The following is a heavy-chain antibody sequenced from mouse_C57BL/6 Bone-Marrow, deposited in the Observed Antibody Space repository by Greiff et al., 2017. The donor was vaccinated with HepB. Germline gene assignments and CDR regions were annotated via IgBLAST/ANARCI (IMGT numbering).Heavy chain of an antibody. CDR3: TDGGTFEFAY. J-gene: IGHJ3*01. V-gene: IGHV6-3*01. CDR1: GFTFSNYW. Sequence: DVMLVESGGGLVQPGGSMKLSCVASGFTFSNYWMNWVRQSPEKGLEWVAQIRLKSDNYATHYAESVKGRFTISRDDSKSSVYLQMNNLRAEDTGIYYCTDGGTFEFAYWGQGTLVTVSA. D-gene: IGHD1-1*02. CDR2: IRLKSDNYAT.